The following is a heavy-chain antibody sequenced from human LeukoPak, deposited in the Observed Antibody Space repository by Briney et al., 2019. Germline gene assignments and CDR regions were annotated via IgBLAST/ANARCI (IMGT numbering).Heavy chain of an antibody. J-gene: IGHJ5*02. Sequence: APVKVSCKASGYTFTGYYMHWVRQAPGQGLEWMGWINPLSGGTTYAQRFQGRVTMTRDTSITTAYMDLSRLRSDDTAVYYCARQSPSWFDPWGQGTLVTVSS. V-gene: IGHV1-2*02. CDR1: GYTFTGYY. CDR2: INPLSGGT. CDR3: ARQSPSWFDP. D-gene: IGHD1-26*01.